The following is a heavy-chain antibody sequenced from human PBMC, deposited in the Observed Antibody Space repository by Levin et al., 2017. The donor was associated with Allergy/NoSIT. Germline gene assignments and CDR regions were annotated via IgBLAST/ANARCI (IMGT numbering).Heavy chain of an antibody. CDR3: AKRDYDFVWGSPGGY. CDR1: GFPFSSSA. J-gene: IGHJ4*02. CDR2: ISSSGGST. V-gene: IGHV3-23*01. D-gene: IGHD3-16*01. Sequence: GESLKISCAASGFPFSSSAMTWVRQTPGKGLKWVSGISSSGGSTSYAESVKVRFTISRDNSRNTLYLQMNSLRAEDTAVYYCAKRDYDFVWGSPGGYWGQGILVTVSS.